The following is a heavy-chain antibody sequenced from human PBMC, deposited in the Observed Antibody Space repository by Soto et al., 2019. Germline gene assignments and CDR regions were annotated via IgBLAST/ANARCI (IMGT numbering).Heavy chain of an antibody. Sequence: GGSLRLSCAASGFTFSSYAMHWVRQAPGKGLEWVAVISYDGSNKYYADSVKGRFTISRDNSKNTLYLQMNSLRAEDTAVYYCAREAVADDYWGQGTLVTVSS. V-gene: IGHV3-30-3*01. J-gene: IGHJ4*02. CDR1: GFTFSSYA. CDR3: AREAVADDY. CDR2: ISYDGSNK. D-gene: IGHD6-19*01.